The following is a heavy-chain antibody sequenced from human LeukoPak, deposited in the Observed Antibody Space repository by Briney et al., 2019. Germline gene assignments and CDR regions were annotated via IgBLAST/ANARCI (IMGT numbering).Heavy chain of an antibody. CDR1: GFTFSSYN. CDR3: AKEGDYYNSIVPNY. J-gene: IGHJ4*02. Sequence: GGSLRLSCAVSGFTFSSYNMNWVRQAPGKGLEWVSAISRSGGSTYYADSVKGRFTISKDNSKTTLYLQMNSLRAEDTAVYYCAKEGDYYNSIVPNYWGQGTLVTVSS. V-gene: IGHV3-23*01. CDR2: ISRSGGST. D-gene: IGHD3-22*01.